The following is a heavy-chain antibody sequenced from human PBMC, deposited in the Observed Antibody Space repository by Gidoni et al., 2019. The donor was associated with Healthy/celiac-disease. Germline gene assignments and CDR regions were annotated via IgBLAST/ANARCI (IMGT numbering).Heavy chain of an antibody. D-gene: IGHD3-9*01. CDR3: AKSMYYDILTGYGGAFDI. CDR2: ISWNSGSI. J-gene: IGHJ3*02. CDR1: GFPFDDYA. Sequence: EVQLVESGGGLVQPGRSLRLSCAASGFPFDDYAMHWVRQAPGKGLEWVSGISWNSGSIGYADSVKGRFTISRDNAKNSLYLQMNSLRAEDTALYYCAKSMYYDILTGYGGAFDIWGQGTMVTVSS. V-gene: IGHV3-9*01.